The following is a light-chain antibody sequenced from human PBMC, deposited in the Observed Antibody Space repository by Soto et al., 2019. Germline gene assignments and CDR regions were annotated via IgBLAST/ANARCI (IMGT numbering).Light chain of an antibody. J-gene: IGKJ1*01. Sequence: IHITQSPSSLSSSVLYIVTVSCRASQTVSKFVNCYQQKPGKVPTLLIFTTSTLHSGVPSRFSGSGSGTEFTLTINGLQPEDFATYYCQQTYNLPRTFAQGTKVDIK. CDR1: QTVSKF. V-gene: IGKV1-39*01. CDR2: TTS. CDR3: QQTYNLPRT.